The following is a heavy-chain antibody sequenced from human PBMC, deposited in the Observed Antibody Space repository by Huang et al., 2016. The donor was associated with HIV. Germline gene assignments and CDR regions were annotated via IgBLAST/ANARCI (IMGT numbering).Heavy chain of an antibody. V-gene: IGHV3-23*01. CDR1: GFTFSSYA. CDR3: AKVTQSLPKGRYNFDH. CDR2: IGGSGDRT. D-gene: IGHD5-18*01. Sequence: EVQLMESGGGLVQPGGSLTLSCAASGFTFSSYAMIWVRQAPGKGLEWVALIGGSGDRTYYADSMRGRFTISRDNSKNTVDLQMNSLRAEDSAVYYCAKVTQSLPKGRYNFDHWGQGTLVTVSS. J-gene: IGHJ4*02.